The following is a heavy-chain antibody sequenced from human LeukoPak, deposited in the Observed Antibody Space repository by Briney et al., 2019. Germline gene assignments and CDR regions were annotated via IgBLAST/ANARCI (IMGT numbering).Heavy chain of an antibody. J-gene: IGHJ6*02. CDR2: IVPSDSYT. V-gene: IGHV5-10-1*01. Sequence: GESLKISCKGSGYSFTSYWISWVRQMPGKGLEWMGRIVPSDSYTNYSPSFQGHVTISADKSISTAYLQWSSLKASDTAMYYCARRIAAAGTAPGDYYYGMDVWGQGTTVTVSS. CDR1: GYSFTSYW. CDR3: ARRIAAAGTAPGDYYYGMDV. D-gene: IGHD6-13*01.